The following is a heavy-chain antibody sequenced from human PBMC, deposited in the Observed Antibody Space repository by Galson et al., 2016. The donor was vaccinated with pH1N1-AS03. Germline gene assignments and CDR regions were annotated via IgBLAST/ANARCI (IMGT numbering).Heavy chain of an antibody. CDR3: ARDHLGAGPAFDY. J-gene: IGHJ4*02. D-gene: IGHD1-26*01. CDR1: GDSVSNDIAA. Sequence: CAISGDSVSNDIAAWNWIRQPPSRGLEWLGRTYYRSKWYNDYAVFVTSRITINPDTSKNQFSLQLNSVTPEDTAVYYCARDHLGAGPAFDYWAREPWSPSPQ. CDR2: TYYRSKWYN. V-gene: IGHV6-1*01.